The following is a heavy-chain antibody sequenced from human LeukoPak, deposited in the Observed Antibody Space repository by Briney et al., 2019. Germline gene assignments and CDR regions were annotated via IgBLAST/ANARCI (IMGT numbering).Heavy chain of an antibody. Sequence: PGGTLRLSCAASGFTFSNYGMSWVRQAPEKGLEGVSVITDSGGSTYYADSVKGRFTISRDNSKNTLYLQMNSLGAEDTAVYYCAKDRGTSLCDAFDIWGQGTMVTVSS. CDR1: GFTFSNYG. CDR3: AKDRGTSLCDAFDI. V-gene: IGHV3-23*01. J-gene: IGHJ3*02. D-gene: IGHD6-25*01. CDR2: ITDSGGST.